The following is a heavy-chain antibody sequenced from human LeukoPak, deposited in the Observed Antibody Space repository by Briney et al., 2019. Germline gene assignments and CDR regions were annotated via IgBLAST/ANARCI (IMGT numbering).Heavy chain of an antibody. Sequence: SVKVSCKASGGTFSSYAISWVRQAPGQGLEWMGGIIPIFGTANYAQKFQGRVTITRDTFASTAYMELSSLRSEDMAVYYCARGGTDYYYYYMDVWGKGTTVTVSS. D-gene: IGHD1-1*01. CDR2: IIPIFGTA. CDR3: ARGGTDYYYYYMDV. CDR1: GGTFSSYA. J-gene: IGHJ6*03. V-gene: IGHV1-69*05.